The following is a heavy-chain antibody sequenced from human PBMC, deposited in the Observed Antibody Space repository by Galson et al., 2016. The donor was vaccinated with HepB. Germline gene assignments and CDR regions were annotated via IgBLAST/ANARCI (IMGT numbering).Heavy chain of an antibody. V-gene: IGHV4-31*03. CDR1: GGSISSSGHY. CDR3: AVTRGGPPDY. J-gene: IGHJ4*02. D-gene: IGHD6-25*01. CDR2: IHYTGST. Sequence: TLSLTCTVSGGSISSSGHYWTWIRQHPGKGLEWIGYIHYTGSTNFNPSLKSRVTISLDTSKNQFSLKLTSATAADTAVYYCAVTRGGPPDYWGQGTLVTVSS.